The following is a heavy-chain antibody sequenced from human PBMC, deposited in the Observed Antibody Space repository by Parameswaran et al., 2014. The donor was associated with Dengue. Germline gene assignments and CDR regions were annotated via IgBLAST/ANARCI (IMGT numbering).Heavy chain of an antibody. CDR2: INHSGST. J-gene: IGHJ6*03. CDR3: ARGLSGYYYYYMDV. D-gene: IGHD2/OR15-2a*01. Sequence: PGKGLEWIGEINHSGSTNYNPSLKSRVTISVDTSKNQFSLKLSSVTAADTAVYYCARGLSGYYYYYMDVWGKGTTVTVSS. V-gene: IGHV4-34*01.